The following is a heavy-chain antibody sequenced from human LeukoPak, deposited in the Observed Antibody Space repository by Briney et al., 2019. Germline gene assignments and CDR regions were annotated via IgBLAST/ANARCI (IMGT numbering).Heavy chain of an antibody. V-gene: IGHV3-23*01. D-gene: IGHD3-16*01. CDR2: ITNSGENT. CDR1: GFTFSNSW. Sequence: HSGGSLRLSCAASGFTFSNSWMHWVRQAPGKGLEWVSGITNSGENTYYADSVKGRFTISRDNSKNTLFLEMNSLRVEDTAVYYCAKGRGFRVWDPWDNWGQGTLITVSS. CDR3: AKGRGFRVWDPWDN. J-gene: IGHJ4*02.